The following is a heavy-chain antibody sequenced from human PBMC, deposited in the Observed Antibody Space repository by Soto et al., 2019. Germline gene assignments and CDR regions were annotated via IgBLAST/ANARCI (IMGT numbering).Heavy chain of an antibody. CDR3: AKDLGYCSGGSCYSEGYFDY. J-gene: IGHJ4*02. CDR2: MSYDGSNK. V-gene: IGHV3-30*18. D-gene: IGHD2-15*01. Sequence: QVQLVESGGSVVQPGRSLRLSCAASGFTFSSYGMHWVRQAPGKGLEWVALMSYDGSNKKYADSVKGRFAISRDNSKNTLYLQMNKLRAEDTAVYYCAKDLGYCSGGSCYSEGYFDYWGQGTLVTVSS. CDR1: GFTFSSYG.